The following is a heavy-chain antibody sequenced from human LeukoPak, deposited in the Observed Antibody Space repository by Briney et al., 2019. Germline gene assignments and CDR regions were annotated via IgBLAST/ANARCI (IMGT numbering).Heavy chain of an antibody. CDR3: ARDLVRGVKTLKWFDP. V-gene: IGHV3-48*02. J-gene: IGHJ5*02. Sequence: PGGSLRLSCAASGFTFSSYSMNWVRQAPGKGLEWVSHISSSSSTIYYADSVKGRFTISRDNAKKSLYLQMNSLRDEDTAVYYCARDLVRGVKTLKWFDPWGQGTLVTVSS. D-gene: IGHD3-10*01. CDR2: ISSSSSTI. CDR1: GFTFSSYS.